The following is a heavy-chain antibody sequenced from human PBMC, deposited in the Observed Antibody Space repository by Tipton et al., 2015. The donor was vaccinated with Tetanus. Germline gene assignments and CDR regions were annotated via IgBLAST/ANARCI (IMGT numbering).Heavy chain of an antibody. CDR2: IRSKADSYAT. CDR3: ASGGSLDY. CDR1: GFTFSGST. J-gene: IGHJ4*02. D-gene: IGHD2-15*01. V-gene: IGHV3-73*01. Sequence: SLRLSCAASGFTFSGSTMHWVRQGSGKGLEWVGRIRSKADSYATAYAAAVKGRFTISRDNAKNSLFLQMNSLRAEDTAIYYCASGGSLDYWGQGTLVTVSS.